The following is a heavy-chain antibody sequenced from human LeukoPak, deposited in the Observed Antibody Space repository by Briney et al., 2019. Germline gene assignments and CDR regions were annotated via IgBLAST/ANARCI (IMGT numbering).Heavy chain of an antibody. Sequence: SETLSLTCTVSGVSISSYYWSWIRQPPGKGLEWIWYIYYSGSTNYNPSLKSRVPISIDTYKNKLSLKLSSVTAADTAVYYCARVMSYGSGSYYVYYFEYWGQGTMVSVSS. CDR3: ARVMSYGSGSYYVYYFEY. D-gene: IGHD3-10*01. CDR2: IYYSGST. CDR1: GVSISSYY. V-gene: IGHV4-59*01. J-gene: IGHJ4*02.